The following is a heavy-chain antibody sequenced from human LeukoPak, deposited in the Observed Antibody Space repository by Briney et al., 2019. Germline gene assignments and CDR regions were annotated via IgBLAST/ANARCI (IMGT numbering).Heavy chain of an antibody. CDR3: ASPYCSGGTCYAHDAFDI. D-gene: IGHD2-15*01. V-gene: IGHV1-18*04. CDR1: GYTFTGYY. J-gene: IGHJ3*02. CDR2: INPNSGNT. Sequence: GASVKASCKASGYTFTGYYMHWVRQAPGQGLEWMGWINPNSGNTNYAQKLQGRVTMTTDTSTSTAYMELRSLRSDDTAVYYCASPYCSGGTCYAHDAFDIWGQGTMVTVSS.